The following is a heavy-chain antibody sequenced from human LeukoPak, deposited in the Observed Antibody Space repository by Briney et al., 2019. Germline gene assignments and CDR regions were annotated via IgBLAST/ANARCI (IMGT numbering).Heavy chain of an antibody. J-gene: IGHJ4*02. Sequence: GGSLRLSCAASGFSFSTYTMNWARQAPGKGLEWVSSISGSGSYIYYSDSVKGRFTISRGNAKNSLSLQMNSLRAEDTAIYYCASHFWNYYRIDYWGQGILVTVSS. CDR3: ASHFWNYYRIDY. CDR2: ISGSGSYI. D-gene: IGHD3-3*02. CDR1: GFSFSTYT. V-gene: IGHV3-21*01.